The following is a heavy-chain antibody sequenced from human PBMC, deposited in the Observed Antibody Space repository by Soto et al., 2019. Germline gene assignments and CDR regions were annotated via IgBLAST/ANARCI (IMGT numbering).Heavy chain of an antibody. Sequence: SETLSLTCTVSGGSISSYYWSWIRQPPGKGLEWIGYIYYSGSTNYNPSLKSRVTISVDTSKNQFSLKLSSVTAADTAVYYCARGPGWYSGYDTFDYWGQGTLVTVS. CDR1: GGSISSYY. D-gene: IGHD5-12*01. CDR3: ARGPGWYSGYDTFDY. V-gene: IGHV4-59*01. CDR2: IYYSGST. J-gene: IGHJ4*02.